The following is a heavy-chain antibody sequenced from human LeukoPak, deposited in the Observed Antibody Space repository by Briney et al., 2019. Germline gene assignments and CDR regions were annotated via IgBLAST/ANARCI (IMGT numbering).Heavy chain of an antibody. Sequence: GGSLGLSCAASGFTFDDYGMSWVRQAPGKGLEWVSSISSRSSYIYYADSVKGRFTISRDNAKNSVYLQMNSLRAEDTAVYYCARRRTSTNSYTSWGQGTLVTVSS. CDR1: GFTFDDYG. CDR2: ISSRSSYI. CDR3: ARRRTSTNSYTS. J-gene: IGHJ4*02. V-gene: IGHV3-21*01. D-gene: IGHD3-16*01.